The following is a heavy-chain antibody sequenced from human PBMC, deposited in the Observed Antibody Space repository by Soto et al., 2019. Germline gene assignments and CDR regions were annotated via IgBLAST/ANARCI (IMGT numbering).Heavy chain of an antibody. V-gene: IGHV5-51*01. CDR1: GYSFTSYW. Sequence: PGESLKISCKGSGYSFTSYWIGWVRPMPGKGLEWMGIIYPGDPDTRYSPSFQGQVTISADKSISTAYLQWSSLKASDTAMYYCARHPRYSGSYSFPYYYYYYGMDVWGQGTTVTVSS. CDR3: ARHPRYSGSYSFPYYYYYYGMDV. J-gene: IGHJ6*02. CDR2: IYPGDPDT. D-gene: IGHD1-26*01.